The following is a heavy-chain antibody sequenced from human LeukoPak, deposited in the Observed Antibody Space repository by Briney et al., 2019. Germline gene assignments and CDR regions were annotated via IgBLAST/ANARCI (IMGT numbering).Heavy chain of an antibody. CDR2: IKQDGSDK. Sequence: GGSLRLSCVASGFTFSRYWMSWVRQAPGKGLEGVANIKQDGSDKYYVDSVKGRFTITRDNAKNSLYLQMNSLRAEDTAVYYCARDYDSSGYSVRFEYWGQGTLVTVSS. V-gene: IGHV3-7*04. CDR3: ARDYDSSGYSVRFEY. CDR1: GFTFSRYW. D-gene: IGHD3-22*01. J-gene: IGHJ4*02.